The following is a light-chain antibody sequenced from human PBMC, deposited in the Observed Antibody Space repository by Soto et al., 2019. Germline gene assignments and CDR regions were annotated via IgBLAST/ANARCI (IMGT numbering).Light chain of an antibody. CDR2: TAS. Sequence: IQMTQSPSSLSASVGDRVTITCRASQRITTCLNWYQQKPGKAPKPLISTASTLQRGVPSRFSGSESGTDFTLTITTLQPEDSATYFCQQSYSTPYTFGRGTKLEIK. CDR1: QRITTC. CDR3: QQSYSTPYT. J-gene: IGKJ2*01. V-gene: IGKV1-39*01.